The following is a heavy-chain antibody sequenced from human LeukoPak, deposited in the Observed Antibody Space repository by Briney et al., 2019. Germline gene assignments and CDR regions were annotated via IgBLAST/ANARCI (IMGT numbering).Heavy chain of an antibody. V-gene: IGHV3-7*01. Sequence: GGSLRLSCAASGFTFSSYWMTWVRQAPGKGLEWVANTKQDGSEKYYVDSVKGRFTISRDNAKNSLYLQMNSLRAEDTALYYCGRVYIAAFDPWGQGALVTVSS. CDR3: GRVYIAAFDP. CDR1: GFTFSSYW. J-gene: IGHJ5*02. D-gene: IGHD6-13*01. CDR2: TKQDGSEK.